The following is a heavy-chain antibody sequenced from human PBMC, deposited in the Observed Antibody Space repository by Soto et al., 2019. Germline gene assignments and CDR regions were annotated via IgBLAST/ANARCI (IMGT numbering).Heavy chain of an antibody. CDR3: ARVLYDRTLSSGWYPPYFDY. J-gene: IGHJ4*02. V-gene: IGHV4-4*02. CDR1: GGSISSSNW. CDR2: IYHSGST. Sequence: QVQLQESGPGLVKPSGTLSLTCAVSGGSISSSNWWSWVRQPPGKGLEWIGEIYHSGSTNYNPSLKSRVTISVDKSKNQFSLKLSSVTAADTAVYYCARVLYDRTLSSGWYPPYFDYWGQGTLVTVSS. D-gene: IGHD6-19*01.